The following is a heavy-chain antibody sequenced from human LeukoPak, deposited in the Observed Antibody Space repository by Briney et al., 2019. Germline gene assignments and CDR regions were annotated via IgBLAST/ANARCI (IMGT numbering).Heavy chain of an antibody. D-gene: IGHD1-14*01. CDR3: ARDPPEGVDY. J-gene: IGHJ4*02. CDR2: ISSSSSYI. V-gene: IGHV3-21*01. CDR1: GFTFSCYS. Sequence: GGSLRLSCAASGFTFSCYSMNWVRQAPGKGLEWVSSISSSSSYIYYADSVKGRFTISRDNAKNSLYLQMNSLRAEDTAVYYCARDPPEGVDYWGQGTLVTVSS.